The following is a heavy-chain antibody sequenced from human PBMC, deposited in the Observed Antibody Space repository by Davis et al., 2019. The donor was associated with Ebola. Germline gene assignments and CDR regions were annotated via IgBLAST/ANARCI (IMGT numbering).Heavy chain of an antibody. CDR1: GYTFTSYY. D-gene: IGHD1-26*01. V-gene: IGHV1-46*01. Sequence: ASVKVSCKASGYTFTSYYMHWVRQAPGQGLEWTGIINPSGGSTTYAQKFQGRVTMTRDTSTSTVYMELSSLRSEDTAVYYCAGDMRAHIVGATSGYLGQGTLVTVSS. CDR2: INPSGGST. J-gene: IGHJ4*02. CDR3: AGDMRAHIVGATSGY.